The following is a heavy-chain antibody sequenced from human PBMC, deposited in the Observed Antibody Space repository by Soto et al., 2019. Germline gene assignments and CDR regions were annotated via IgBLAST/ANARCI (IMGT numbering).Heavy chain of an antibody. CDR3: ATRRGGGRALRFDP. J-gene: IGHJ5*02. CDR2: IDPSDSYT. Sequence: GESLKISCKGSGYSFTSYWINWVRQIPGRGLEWMGRIDPSDSYTNYSPSFQGHVTISPDKSISTAYLQWSSLRASDTAMYYCATRRGGGRALRFDPWGQGTLVTVSS. D-gene: IGHD2-15*01. V-gene: IGHV5-10-1*01. CDR1: GYSFTSYW.